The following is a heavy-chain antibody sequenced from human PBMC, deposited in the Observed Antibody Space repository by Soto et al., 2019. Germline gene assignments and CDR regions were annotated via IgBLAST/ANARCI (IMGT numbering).Heavy chain of an antibody. CDR2: ISSNGGST. CDR1: GFTFITYA. J-gene: IGHJ4*02. CDR3: VKDRSVDY. Sequence: GGSLRLSCSASGFTFITYAMHWVRQAPGKGLEYVSSISSNGGSTYYAESVKGRFAISRDNSKNTLHLQMSSLRVEDTAVYYCVKDRSVDYWGQGTLVTVSS. V-gene: IGHV3-64D*06.